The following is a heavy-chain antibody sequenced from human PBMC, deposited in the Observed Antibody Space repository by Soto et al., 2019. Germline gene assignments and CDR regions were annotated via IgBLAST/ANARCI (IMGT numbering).Heavy chain of an antibody. Sequence: PGGSLRLSCAASGFTFSSYGMHWVRQAPGKGLEWVAVISYDGSNKYYADSVKGRFTISRDNSKNTLYLQMNSLRAEDTAVYYCAINSGYLGGALDYWGQGTLVTVSS. CDR3: AINSGYLGGALDY. J-gene: IGHJ4*02. D-gene: IGHD5-12*01. V-gene: IGHV3-30*03. CDR1: GFTFSSYG. CDR2: ISYDGSNK.